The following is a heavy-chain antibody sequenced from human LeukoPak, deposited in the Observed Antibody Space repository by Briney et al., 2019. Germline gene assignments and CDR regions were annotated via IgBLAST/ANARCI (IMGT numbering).Heavy chain of an antibody. Sequence: GGSLRLSCAASGFTFSSYWMHWVRHAPGKGLVWVSRINTDGSSTSYADSVKGRFTISRDNAKNTLYLQMNSLRAEDTAVYYRASPFEYSSSSNAFDIWGQGTMVTVSS. J-gene: IGHJ3*02. V-gene: IGHV3-74*01. CDR2: INTDGSST. CDR1: GFTFSSYW. D-gene: IGHD6-6*01. CDR3: ASPFEYSSSSNAFDI.